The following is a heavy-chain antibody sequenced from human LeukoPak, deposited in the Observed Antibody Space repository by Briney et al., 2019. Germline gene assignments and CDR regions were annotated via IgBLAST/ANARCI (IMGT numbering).Heavy chain of an antibody. CDR1: GGPFSSYY. CDR2: INHNKST. CDR3: AHSSSSLPTDS. J-gene: IGHJ4*02. V-gene: IGHV4-34*01. Sequence: PSETLSLTCAVYGGPFSSYYWTWIRQSPGKGLEWIGEINHNKSTNYSPSLKSRVTISVDTSKNQFSLNLTSVTAADTAVYYCAHSSSSLPTDSWGQGTLVTVSS. D-gene: IGHD6-6*01.